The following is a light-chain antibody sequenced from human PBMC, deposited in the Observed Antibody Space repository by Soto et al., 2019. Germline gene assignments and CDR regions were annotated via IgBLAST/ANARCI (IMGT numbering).Light chain of an antibody. V-gene: IGKV3-11*01. J-gene: IGKJ5*01. Sequence: EIVLTQSPVTLSLSPGERATLSCRASQSVSSYLAWYQQKPGQAPRLLIYDASNRATGIPARFSGSGSGTDFTLTISSLEPEEFALYYCQQRSDWPITFGQGTRLEIK. CDR2: DAS. CDR1: QSVSSY. CDR3: QQRSDWPIT.